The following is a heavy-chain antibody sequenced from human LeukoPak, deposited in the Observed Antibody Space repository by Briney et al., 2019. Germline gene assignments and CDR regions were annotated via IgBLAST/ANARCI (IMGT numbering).Heavy chain of an antibody. D-gene: IGHD6-19*01. Sequence: SETLSLTCAVYGGSFSGYYWSWIRQPPGKGLEWIGEINHSGSTNYNPSLKSRVTISVDTSKNQFSLKLSSVTAADTAVYYCARSSSGWYEYYFDYWGQGTLVTASS. CDR2: INHSGST. J-gene: IGHJ4*02. V-gene: IGHV4-34*01. CDR1: GGSFSGYY. CDR3: ARSSSGWYEYYFDY.